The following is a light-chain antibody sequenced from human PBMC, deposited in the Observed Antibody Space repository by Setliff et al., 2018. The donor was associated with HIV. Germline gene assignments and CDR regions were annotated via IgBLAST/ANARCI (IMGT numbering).Light chain of an antibody. CDR1: QGVLYSSNNKNF. CDR2: WAS. CDR3: QQYYSTPFS. V-gene: IGKV4-1*01. J-gene: IGKJ2*03. Sequence: DIVVTQSPDSLAVSLGERATINCKSTQGVLYSSNNKNFLAWYQQKPGQPPKLLIYWASTRESGIPDRFSGSGSETDFTLTISSLQAEDVAVYYCQQYYSTPFSVGQGTKVDIK.